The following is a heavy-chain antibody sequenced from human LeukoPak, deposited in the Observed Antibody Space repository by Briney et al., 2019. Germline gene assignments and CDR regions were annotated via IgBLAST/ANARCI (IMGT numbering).Heavy chain of an antibody. CDR1: GFTFDDYA. J-gene: IGHJ4*02. D-gene: IGHD3-9*01. V-gene: IGHV3-9*01. CDR3: AKDMRTEYYDILTGYLDY. CDR2: ISRNSGSI. Sequence: PGRSLRLSCAASGFTFDDYAMHWVRQAPGKGLEWVSGISRNSGSIGYADSVKGRFTISRDNAKNSLYLQMNSLRSEDTALYYCAKDMRTEYYDILTGYLDYWGQPTLPTVSS.